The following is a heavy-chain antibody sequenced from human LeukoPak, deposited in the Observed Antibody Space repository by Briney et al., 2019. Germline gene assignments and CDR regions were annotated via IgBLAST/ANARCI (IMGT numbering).Heavy chain of an antibody. V-gene: IGHV4-4*02. J-gene: IGHJ4*02. Sequence: PSETLSLTCDVSGGSVTSTNWWTWFRQPPGKGLEWIGEVHLDGRTNYNPSLKSRLVMSADLPENHISLKLTSVTAADTAAYYCAREGGFHRPLDYSGQGTLVTVSS. D-gene: IGHD6-25*01. CDR3: AREGGFHRPLDY. CDR1: GGSVTSTNW. CDR2: VHLDGRT.